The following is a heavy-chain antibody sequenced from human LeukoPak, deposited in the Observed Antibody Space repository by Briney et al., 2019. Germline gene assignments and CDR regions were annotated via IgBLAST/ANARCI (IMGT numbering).Heavy chain of an antibody. CDR1: GGSISSYY. CDR3: ARGGYSGYEFDY. Sequence: PSETLPLTCTVSGGSISSYYWSWIRQPPGKGLEWIGYVYSSGSTNYNPSLKSRVTISIDTSKNHFSLNLTSLTAADTAVYYCARGGYSGYEFDYWGQGTLVTVSS. CDR2: VYSSGST. J-gene: IGHJ4*02. D-gene: IGHD5-12*01. V-gene: IGHV4-59*01.